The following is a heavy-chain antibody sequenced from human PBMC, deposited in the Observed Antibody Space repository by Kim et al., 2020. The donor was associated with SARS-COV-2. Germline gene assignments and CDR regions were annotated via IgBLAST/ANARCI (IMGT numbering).Heavy chain of an antibody. V-gene: IGHV4-59*01. J-gene: IGHJ4*02. D-gene: IGHD3-3*01. CDR3: ARARVGIFGVVTHFDY. Sequence: SLKRRVTLSVETSKNQFSLRLSSVTAADPAVYYCARARVGIFGVVTHFDYWGQGTLVTVSS.